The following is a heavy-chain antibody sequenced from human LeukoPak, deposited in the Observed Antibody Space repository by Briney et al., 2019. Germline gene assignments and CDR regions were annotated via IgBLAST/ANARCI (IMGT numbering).Heavy chain of an antibody. J-gene: IGHJ5*02. CDR3: ARGHYCGSTSCYWFDP. V-gene: IGHV4-4*07. CDR1: GGSISSYY. D-gene: IGHD2-2*01. Sequence: SETLSLTCTVSGGSISSYYWSWIRQPAGKGLEWIGRIYTSGSTNYNPSLKSRVTMSVDTSKNQFSLKLSSVTAADTAVYYCARGHYCGSTSCYWFDPWGQGTLVTVSS. CDR2: IYTSGST.